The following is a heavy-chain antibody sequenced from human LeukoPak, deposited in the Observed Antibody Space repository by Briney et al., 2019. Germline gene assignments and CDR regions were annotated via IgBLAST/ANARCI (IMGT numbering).Heavy chain of an antibody. CDR3: AAIGYSSGCSPG. CDR1: GFTFSSYG. J-gene: IGHJ4*02. Sequence: GRSLRLSCAASGFTFSSYGMHWVRQAPGKGLEWVAVISYDGSNKYYADSVKGRFTISRDNSKNTLYLQMNSLRAEDTAVYYCAAIGYSSGCSPGWGQGTLVTVSS. D-gene: IGHD6-19*01. CDR2: ISYDGSNK. V-gene: IGHV3-30*03.